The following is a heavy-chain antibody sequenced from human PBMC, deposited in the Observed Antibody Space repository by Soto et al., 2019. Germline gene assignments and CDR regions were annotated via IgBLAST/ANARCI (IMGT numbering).Heavy chain of an antibody. CDR2: IGISGT. CDR3: ARRYYYYMDV. J-gene: IGHJ6*03. V-gene: IGHV3-23*01. Sequence: GGSLRLSCAASGFTFSSYAMNWVRQAPGKGLDWVSAIGISGTYYADSVKGRFTISRDNSKNTLYLQMNSLRAEDTAVYYCARRYYYYMDVWGKGTTVTVSS. CDR1: GFTFSSYA.